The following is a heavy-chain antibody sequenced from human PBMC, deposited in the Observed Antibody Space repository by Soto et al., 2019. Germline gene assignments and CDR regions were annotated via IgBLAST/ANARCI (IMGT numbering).Heavy chain of an antibody. J-gene: IGHJ4*02. CDR1: GFTFSSYT. V-gene: IGHV3-23*01. CDR3: ARRGSGSYYDY. CDR2: ISGSGGST. Sequence: EVQLLESGGGLVQPGGSLRLSCAASGFTFSSYTMRWVRQAPGKGLEWVSAISGSGGSTYYADSVKGRFTISRDNSKNTLYLQMNSLRAEDTAVYYCARRGSGSYYDYWGQGTLVTVSS. D-gene: IGHD1-26*01.